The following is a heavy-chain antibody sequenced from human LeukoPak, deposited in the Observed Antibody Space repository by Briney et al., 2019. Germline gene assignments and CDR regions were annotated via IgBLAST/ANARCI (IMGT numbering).Heavy chain of an antibody. D-gene: IGHD3-22*01. CDR1: GGTFSSYA. V-gene: IGHV1-69*13. J-gene: IGHJ4*02. CDR2: IIPIFGTA. CDR3: ARDGRYYDSSGYYASDY. Sequence: SVKVSCKASGGTFSSYAISWVRQAPGQGLEWMGGIIPIFGTANYAQKFQGRVTITADESTSTAYMELRSLRSDDTAVYYCARDGRYYDSSGYYASDYWGQGTLVTVSS.